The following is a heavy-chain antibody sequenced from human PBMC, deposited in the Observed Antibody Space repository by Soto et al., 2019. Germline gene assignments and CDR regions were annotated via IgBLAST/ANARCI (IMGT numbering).Heavy chain of an antibody. V-gene: IGHV4-34*01. CDR2: INHSGST. D-gene: IGHD3-10*01. CDR1: GGSFSGYY. CDR3: ARNVAYYGSGSYYIGGNYYYYYYMDV. Sequence: SETLSLTCVVYGGSFSGYYWSWIRQPPGKGLEWIGEINHSGSTNYNPSLKSRVTISVDTSKNQFSLKLSSVTAADTAVYYCARNVAYYGSGSYYIGGNYYYYYYMDVWGKGTTVT. J-gene: IGHJ6*03.